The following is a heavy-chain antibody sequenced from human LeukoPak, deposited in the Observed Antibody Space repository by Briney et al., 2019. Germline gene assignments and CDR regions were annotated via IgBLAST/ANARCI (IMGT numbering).Heavy chain of an antibody. CDR2: IYSGGST. V-gene: IGHV3-66*01. Sequence: GGSLRLSCAASGFTVSSNYMRGVRQAARKVVEWVSVIYSGGSTYYADTVKGRLTIPRDNSKNTLYLQMNTLRAEDTAVYYCARCRKEASATPFHYWGQGTLVTVSS. CDR1: GFTVSSNY. J-gene: IGHJ4*02. CDR3: ARCRKEASATPFHY.